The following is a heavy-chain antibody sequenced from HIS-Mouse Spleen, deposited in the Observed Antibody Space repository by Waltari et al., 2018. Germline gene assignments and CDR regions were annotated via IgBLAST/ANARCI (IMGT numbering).Heavy chain of an antibody. Sequence: QLPLQESGPGLVKPSETLALTCPVPGGSISSSSYYWGWIGQPPGKGLGWIGSIYCSGSTYYNPSLKSRVTISVDTSKNQFSLKLSSVTAADTAVYYCAREIPYSSSWYDWYFDLWGRGTLVTVSS. J-gene: IGHJ2*01. V-gene: IGHV4-39*07. CDR3: AREIPYSSSWYDWYFDL. D-gene: IGHD6-13*01. CDR1: GGSISSSSYY. CDR2: IYCSGST.